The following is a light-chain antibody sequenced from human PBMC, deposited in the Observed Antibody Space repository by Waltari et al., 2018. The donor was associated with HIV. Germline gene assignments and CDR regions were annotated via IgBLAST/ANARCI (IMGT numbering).Light chain of an antibody. Sequence: TQSTWVSGSPGQSITISCTGTSSDVGSYNLVSWYQQHPGKAPKLMIYEVSKRPSGVSNRFSGSKSGNTASLTISGLQAEDEADYYCCSYVGWSTILYVFGTGTKVTVL. CDR2: EVS. CDR3: CSYVGWSTILYV. CDR1: SSDVGSYNL. J-gene: IGLJ1*01. V-gene: IGLV2-23*02.